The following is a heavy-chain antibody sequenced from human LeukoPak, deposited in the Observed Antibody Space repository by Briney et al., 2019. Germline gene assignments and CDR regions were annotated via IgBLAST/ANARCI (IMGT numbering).Heavy chain of an antibody. CDR1: GFTFSSYA. CDR2: ISYDGSNK. Sequence: PGRSLRLSCAASGFTFSSYAMHWVRQAPGKGLEWVAVISYDGSNKYYADSVKGRFTVSRDHSKNTLYLQMNSRRAEDTAVYYCARDRDSSGWFEPFDYWGQGTLVTVSS. CDR3: ARDRDSSGWFEPFDY. J-gene: IGHJ4*02. D-gene: IGHD6-19*01. V-gene: IGHV3-30*04.